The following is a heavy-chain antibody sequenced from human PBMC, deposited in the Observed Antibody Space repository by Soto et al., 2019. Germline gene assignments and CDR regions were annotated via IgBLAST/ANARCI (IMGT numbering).Heavy chain of an antibody. CDR1: GFTFSSYI. V-gene: IGHV3-21*01. Sequence: PGGSLRLSCASSGFTFSSYIMNWVRQAPGKGLEWVSSISSSSSYIYYADSVKGRFTISRDNAKNSLYLQMNSLRAEDTAVYYCAREDYYDSSGYNYYYGMDVWGQGT. CDR2: ISSSSSYI. D-gene: IGHD3-22*01. CDR3: AREDYYDSSGYNYYYGMDV. J-gene: IGHJ6*02.